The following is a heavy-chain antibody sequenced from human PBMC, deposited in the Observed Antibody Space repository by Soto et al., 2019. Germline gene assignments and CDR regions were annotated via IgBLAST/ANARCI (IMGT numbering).Heavy chain of an antibody. Sequence: LRLSCLASAFTFNNFPMHWVRQAPGKGLQWLASITTTSTYKYYADSVKGRFSISRDNAKNSLYLELTNLRSEDTAVYYCAREKCSSTSCNHGMDVWGLGTTVTVSS. CDR2: ITTTSTYK. V-gene: IGHV3-21*01. D-gene: IGHD2-2*01. CDR1: AFTFNNFP. J-gene: IGHJ6*02. CDR3: AREKCSSTSCNHGMDV.